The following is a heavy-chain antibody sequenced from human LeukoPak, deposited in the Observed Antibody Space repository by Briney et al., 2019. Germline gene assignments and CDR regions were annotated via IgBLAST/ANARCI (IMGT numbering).Heavy chain of an antibody. CDR3: ARDLGATIFDFDY. D-gene: IGHD1-26*01. CDR2: IKQDGSEE. CDR1: GVNFSSYW. V-gene: IGHV3-7*01. J-gene: IGHJ4*02. Sequence: PGGSLRLSCAVSGVNFSSYWMSWVRQAPGKGLEWVANIKQDGSEEYYVDSVKGRFTISTDNAKNSLYLQMNSLRVEDTAVYYCARDLGATIFDFDYWGQGTLVTVSS.